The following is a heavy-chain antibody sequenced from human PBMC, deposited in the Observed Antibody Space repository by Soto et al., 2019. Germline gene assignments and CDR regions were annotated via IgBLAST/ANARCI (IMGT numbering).Heavy chain of an antibody. CDR3: AKRKGDI. J-gene: IGHJ3*02. CDR1: GGSISSGDNF. V-gene: IGHV4-30-4*01. Sequence: QVQLQESGPGLVKPSETLTLTCTVSGGSISSGDNFWSWIRQPPGRGLEWFGYIYYSGSAYYNPSLKSRVAISLDTSKNQFSLKLSSVTAADTAVYYCAKRKGDIWGQGTMVTVSS. CDR2: IYYSGSA.